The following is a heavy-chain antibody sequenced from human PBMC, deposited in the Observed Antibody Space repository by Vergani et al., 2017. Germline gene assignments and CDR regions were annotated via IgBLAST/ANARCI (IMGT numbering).Heavy chain of an antibody. J-gene: IGHJ6*02. CDR3: ANTGYSSGWYGGGMDV. D-gene: IGHD6-19*01. Sequence: EVQLLESGGGLVQPGGSLRLSCAASGFTFSSYAMSWVRQAPGKGLGWVSDISGSGGGTYYADSVKSRFTISRDKSKNTLYLQMNSLRAEDTAVYYCANTGYSSGWYGGGMDVWGQGTTVTVSS. CDR1: GFTFSSYA. CDR2: ISGSGGGT. V-gene: IGHV3-23*01.